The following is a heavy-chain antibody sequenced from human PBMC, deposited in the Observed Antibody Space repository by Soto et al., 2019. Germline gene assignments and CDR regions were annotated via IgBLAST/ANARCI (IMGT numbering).Heavy chain of an antibody. CDR2: IIPIFGTP. J-gene: IGHJ4*02. Sequence: QVQLVQSGTEVKRPGSSVKVSCKASGGTFSSYAISWVRQAPGQGLEWMGGIIPIFGTPNYAQRFQGRATITADKSSSTAYMELSSLRSEDTAVYYCARDGGSHFDYWGQGTLVSVSP. D-gene: IGHD2-15*01. CDR1: GGTFSSYA. CDR3: ARDGGSHFDY. V-gene: IGHV1-69*14.